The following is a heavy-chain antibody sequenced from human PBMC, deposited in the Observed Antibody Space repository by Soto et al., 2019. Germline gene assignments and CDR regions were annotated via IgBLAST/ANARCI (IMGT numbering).Heavy chain of an antibody. CDR1: GFTFGDLA. CDR2: ITGSDDKT. V-gene: IGHV3-23*01. D-gene: IGHD3-3*01. Sequence: EVQLLESGGDFVQLGGSLRIACAASGFTFGDLAMNWVRHVPGKGLEWVSTITGSDDKTYYADSVKRRFIISRDNSKNTLYLQMHSLRDDDTALYYCVHDFLRLDYWGQGTLVTVSS. J-gene: IGHJ4*02. CDR3: VHDFLRLDY.